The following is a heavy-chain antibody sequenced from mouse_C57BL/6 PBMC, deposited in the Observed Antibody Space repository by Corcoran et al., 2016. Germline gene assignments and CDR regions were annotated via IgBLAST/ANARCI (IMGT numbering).Heavy chain of an antibody. J-gene: IGHJ2*01. CDR3: ARGAYSNRFDY. V-gene: IGHV9-3*01. Sequence: QIQLVQSGPELKKPGETVKISCKASGYTFTTYGMSWVKQAPGKGLKWMGWINTYSGVPTYADDVKGRFAFSLETSASTAYLQINNLKNEDTATYFCARGAYSNRFDYWGQGTTLTVSS. CDR1: GYTFTTYG. D-gene: IGHD2-5*01. CDR2: INTYSGVP.